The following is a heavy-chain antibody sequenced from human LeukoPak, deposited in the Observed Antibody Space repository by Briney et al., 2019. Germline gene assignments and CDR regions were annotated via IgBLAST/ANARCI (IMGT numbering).Heavy chain of an antibody. CDR3: ARDPAAGYDAFDI. CDR2: IIPILGIA. V-gene: IGHV1-69*04. Sequence: SVKVSCKASGGTFSRYAISWVRQAPGQGLEWMGRIIPILGIANYAQKFQGRVTITADKSTSTAYMELSSLRSEDTAVYYCARDPAAGYDAFDIWGQGTMVTVSS. CDR1: GGTFSRYA. J-gene: IGHJ3*02. D-gene: IGHD6-13*01.